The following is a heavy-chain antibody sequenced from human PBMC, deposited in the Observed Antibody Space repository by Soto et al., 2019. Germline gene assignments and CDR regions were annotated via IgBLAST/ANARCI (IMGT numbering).Heavy chain of an antibody. D-gene: IGHD2-15*01. CDR2: INHSGST. J-gene: IGHJ6*03. CDR3: ATCQDCSGGSRYTGDHGKTRCDFCAYMDV. Sequence: PSEALSLTCAVYGEFFSGYYWSWSRQPPGKGLEWIGEINHSGSTNYNPSLKSRVTISVDTSKNQFSLKLSSVTAADTAVYYCATCQDCSGGSRYTGDHGKTRCDFCAYMDVGDKEAMVGVFS. V-gene: IGHV4-34*01. CDR1: GEFFSGYY.